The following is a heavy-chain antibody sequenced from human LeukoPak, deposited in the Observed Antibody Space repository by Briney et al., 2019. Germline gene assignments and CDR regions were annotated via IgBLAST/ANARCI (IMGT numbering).Heavy chain of an antibody. V-gene: IGHV4-31*03. Sequence: SETLSLTCTVSGGSISSGGYYWSWIRQHPGKGLEWIGYIYYSGSTYYNPSLKSRVTISVDTSKNQFSLKLSSVTAADTAVYYCARQGRGRGYYFDYWGQGTLVTVSS. CDR2: IYYSGST. J-gene: IGHJ4*02. CDR3: ARQGRGRGYYFDY. CDR1: GGSISSGGYY. D-gene: IGHD2-15*01.